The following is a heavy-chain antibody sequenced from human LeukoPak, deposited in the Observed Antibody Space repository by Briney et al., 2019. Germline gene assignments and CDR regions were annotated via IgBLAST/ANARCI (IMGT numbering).Heavy chain of an antibody. V-gene: IGHV5-51*01. CDR3: ARSSWKFDF. CDR2: IYPGDSDT. Sequence: GASLKISCKASGYSFTNYWIAWVRQMPDKGLEWMGIIYPGDSDTRYSPSFQGQVTISADKSINTAYLQWNSLKASDTAIYYCARSSWKFDFWGQGTLVTVSS. J-gene: IGHJ4*02. D-gene: IGHD6-13*01. CDR1: GYSFTNYW.